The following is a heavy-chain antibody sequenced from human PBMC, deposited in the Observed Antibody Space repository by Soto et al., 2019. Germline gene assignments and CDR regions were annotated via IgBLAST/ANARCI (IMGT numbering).Heavy chain of an antibody. J-gene: IGHJ2*01. CDR1: GGTFSSYA. CDR2: IIPIFGTA. D-gene: IGHD6-19*01. Sequence: QVQLVQSGAEVKKPGSSVKVSCKASGGTFSSYAISWVRQAPGQGLEWMGGIIPIFGTANYAQKFQGRVTITGDESTSTAYRELSSLRSEDTAVYYCARTYGSGWYSLPYGYFDLWGRATLVTVSS. CDR3: ARTYGSGWYSLPYGYFDL. V-gene: IGHV1-69*01.